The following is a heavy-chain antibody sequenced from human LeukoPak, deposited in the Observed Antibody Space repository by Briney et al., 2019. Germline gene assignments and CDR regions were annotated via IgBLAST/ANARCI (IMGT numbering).Heavy chain of an antibody. V-gene: IGHV3-74*03. Sequence: GGSLRLSCAASGFTFSSYWMHWVRQAPGKGLLWVSRINSDGSSTMYADSVKGRLTISRDNSKNSLYLQMNSLRTEDTALYYCAKVNWYWYFDLWGRGTLVTVSS. J-gene: IGHJ2*01. CDR1: GFTFSSYW. D-gene: IGHD1-20*01. CDR3: AKVNWYWYFDL. CDR2: INSDGSST.